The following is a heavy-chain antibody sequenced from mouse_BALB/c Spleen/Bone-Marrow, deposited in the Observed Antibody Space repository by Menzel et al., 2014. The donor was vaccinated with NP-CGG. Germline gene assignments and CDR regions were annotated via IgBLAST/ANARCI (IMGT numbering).Heavy chain of an antibody. J-gene: IGHJ2*01. V-gene: IGHV1-54*01. CDR1: GYAFTDYL. CDR3: AGYDGYFDY. CDR2: INPGSGST. D-gene: IGHD2-3*01. Sequence: QVQLKQSGAELVRPGTSVKVSCKASGYAFTDYLMEWLKRRPGQGLEWIGVINPGSGSTNYNEKFKDKATLTADKSSSTAYMQLSSLTSDDSAVYFCAGYDGYFDYWGQGTILTVSS.